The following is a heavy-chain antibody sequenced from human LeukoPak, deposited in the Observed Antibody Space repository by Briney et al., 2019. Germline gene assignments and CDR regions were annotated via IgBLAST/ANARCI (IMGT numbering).Heavy chain of an antibody. CDR2: IYYSGST. CDR1: GGSISSGDYS. J-gene: IGHJ4*02. V-gene: IGHV4-61*08. D-gene: IGHD2-21*02. CDR3: ARGVVTFDY. Sequence: SQTLSLTCTVSGGSISSGDYSWSWIRQPPGRGLEWIGYIYYSGSTNYNPSLKSRVTISVDTSKNQFSLKLSSVTAADTAVYYCARGVVTFDYWGQGTLVTVSS.